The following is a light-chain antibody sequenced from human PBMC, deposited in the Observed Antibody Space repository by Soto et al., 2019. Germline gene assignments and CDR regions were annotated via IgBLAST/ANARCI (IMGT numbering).Light chain of an antibody. Sequence: QSALTQPASVSGSPGQSITISCTGTSGDIGSYTYVSWYQQYPGKAPKLLISEVTNRPSGVPDRFSGSQSGTSASLAITGLQAEDEADYYCQSYDSNLSVIFGGGTKVTVL. CDR3: QSYDSNLSVI. CDR2: EVT. CDR1: SGDIGSYTY. J-gene: IGLJ2*01. V-gene: IGLV2-14*01.